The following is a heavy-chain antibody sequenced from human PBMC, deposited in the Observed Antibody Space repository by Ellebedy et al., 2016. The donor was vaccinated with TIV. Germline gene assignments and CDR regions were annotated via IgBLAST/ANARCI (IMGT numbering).Heavy chain of an antibody. J-gene: IGHJ4*02. V-gene: IGHV1-69*06. D-gene: IGHD6-19*01. CDR1: GGTFSSYA. CDR2: IIPIFGTA. CDR3: ARDQDSSGWYDY. Sequence: SVKVSXXASGGTFSSYAISWVRQAPGQGLEWMGGIIPIFGTANYAQKFQGRVTITADKSTSTAYMELSSLRSDDTAVYYCARDQDSSGWYDYWGQGTLVTVSS.